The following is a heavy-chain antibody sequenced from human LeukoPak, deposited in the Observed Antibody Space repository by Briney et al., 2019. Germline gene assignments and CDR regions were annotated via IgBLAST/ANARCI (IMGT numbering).Heavy chain of an antibody. Sequence: GGSLRLSCAASGFTFSSYSMNWVRQAPGKGLEWVSSISSSSSYIYYADSVKGRFTISRDNAKNSPYLQMNSLRAEDTAVYYCARAPNPHYDSSGYYAYFDYWGQGTLVTVSS. CDR2: ISSSSSYI. V-gene: IGHV3-21*01. CDR3: ARAPNPHYDSSGYYAYFDY. D-gene: IGHD3-22*01. CDR1: GFTFSSYS. J-gene: IGHJ4*02.